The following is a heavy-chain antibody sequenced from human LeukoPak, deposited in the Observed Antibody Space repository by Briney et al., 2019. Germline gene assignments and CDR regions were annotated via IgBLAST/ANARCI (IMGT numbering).Heavy chain of an antibody. CDR2: ISSSSSYI. V-gene: IGHV3-21*01. D-gene: IGHD6-19*01. Sequence: GGSLRLSCAASGFTFSSYSMNWVRQAPGKGLEWVSSISSSSSYIYYADSVKGRFTISRDNAKNSLYLQMSSLRAEDTAVYYCASQYSSGWFDYWGQGTLVTVSS. J-gene: IGHJ4*02. CDR3: ASQYSSGWFDY. CDR1: GFTFSSYS.